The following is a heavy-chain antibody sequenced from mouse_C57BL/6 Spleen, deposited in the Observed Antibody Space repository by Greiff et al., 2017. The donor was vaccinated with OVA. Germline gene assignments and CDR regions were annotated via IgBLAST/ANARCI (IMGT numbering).Heavy chain of an antibody. D-gene: IGHD1-1*01. Sequence: QVQLQQSGAELVKPGASVKISCKASGYAFSSYWMNWVKQRPGKGLEWIGQIYPGDGDTNYNGKFKGKATLTADKSSSTAYMQLSSLTSEDSAVYFCARSHYGSAHYFDYWGQGTTLTVSS. V-gene: IGHV1-80*01. CDR1: GYAFSSYW. J-gene: IGHJ2*01. CDR3: ARSHYGSAHYFDY. CDR2: IYPGDGDT.